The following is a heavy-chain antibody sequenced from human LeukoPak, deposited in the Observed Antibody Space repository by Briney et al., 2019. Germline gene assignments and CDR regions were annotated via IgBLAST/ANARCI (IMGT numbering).Heavy chain of an antibody. CDR1: GYTFTGYY. Sequence: ASVKVSCKASGYTFTGYYMHWVRQAPGQGLEWMGWINPNSGGTNYAQKFQGRVTMTRDTSISTAYMELSSLRSDDTAVYYCATVFFSGSYYFDYWGQGTLVTVSS. CDR2: INPNSGGT. J-gene: IGHJ4*02. CDR3: ATVFFSGSYYFDY. V-gene: IGHV1-2*02. D-gene: IGHD1-26*01.